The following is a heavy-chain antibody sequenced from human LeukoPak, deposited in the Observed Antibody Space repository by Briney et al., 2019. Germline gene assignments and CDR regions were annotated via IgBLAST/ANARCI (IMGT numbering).Heavy chain of an antibody. J-gene: IGHJ4*02. CDR1: GYSISSGNY. D-gene: IGHD3-9*01. Sequence: SETLSLTCSVSGYSISSGNYWGWIRQPPGKGLEWIGSIYYSGSTYYNPSLKSRVTISVDTSKNQFSLKLSSVTAADTAVYYCARHPLRYFDWSYPANFDYWGQGTLVTVSS. CDR3: ARHPLRYFDWSYPANFDY. CDR2: IYYSGST. V-gene: IGHV4-38-2*01.